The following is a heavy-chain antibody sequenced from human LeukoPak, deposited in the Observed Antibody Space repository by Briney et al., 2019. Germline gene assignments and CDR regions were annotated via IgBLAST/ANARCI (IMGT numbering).Heavy chain of an antibody. V-gene: IGHV1-18*04. Sequence: GASVKVSCKASGYTFTSYGSSWVGQARGQGLDWMGWISAYNGNTNYAQKLQGRVTITTDKSKSTAYMELRSLRSDDTAVYYCARDLDIVVVPAASPDAFDIWGQGTMVTVSS. CDR2: ISAYNGNT. D-gene: IGHD2-2*01. J-gene: IGHJ3*02. CDR3: ARDLDIVVVPAASPDAFDI. CDR1: GYTFTSYG.